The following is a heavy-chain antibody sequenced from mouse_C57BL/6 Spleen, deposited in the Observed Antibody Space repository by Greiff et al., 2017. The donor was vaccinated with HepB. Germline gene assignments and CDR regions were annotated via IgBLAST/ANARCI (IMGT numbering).Heavy chain of an antibody. J-gene: IGHJ2*01. CDR2: INPNNGGT. Sequence: VQLKQSGPELVKPGASVKMSCKASGYTFTDYNMHWVKQSHGKSLEWIGYINPNNGGTSYNQKFKGKATLTVNKSSSTAYMELRSLTSEDSAVYYCARDGYYRVDYWGQGTTLTVSS. V-gene: IGHV1-22*01. CDR1: GYTFTDYN. D-gene: IGHD2-3*01. CDR3: ARDGYYRVDY.